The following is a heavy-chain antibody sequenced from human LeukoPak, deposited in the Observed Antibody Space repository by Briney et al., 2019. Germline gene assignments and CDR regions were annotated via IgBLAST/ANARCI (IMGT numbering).Heavy chain of an antibody. J-gene: IGHJ4*02. V-gene: IGHV3-30*02. CDR2: IRYDGSNK. CDR1: GFTFSSYG. D-gene: IGHD3-22*01. CDR3: ARDQGYYDSSAFNDY. Sequence: GGSLRLSCAASGFTFSSYGMHWVRQAPGKGLEWVAFIRYDGSNKYYADSVKGRFTISRDNSKNTLYLQMNSLRAEDTAVYYCARDQGYYDSSAFNDYWGQGTLVTVSS.